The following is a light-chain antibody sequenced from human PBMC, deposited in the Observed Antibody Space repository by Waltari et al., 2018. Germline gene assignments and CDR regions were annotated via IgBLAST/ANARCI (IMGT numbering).Light chain of an antibody. Sequence: SVLTQPPFVCGAPGQRVTISCSGSNSAIGPDSDVNWYQQLPGTAPKLLIFDTVPRRPGVSDRFSGSKSCTAASLDITGLQPEDDAVYYCQPSDSSLTGSEVFGPGTKVTVL. CDR3: QPSDSSLTGSEV. V-gene: IGLV1-40*01. CDR1: NSAIGPDSD. J-gene: IGLJ1*01. CDR2: DTV.